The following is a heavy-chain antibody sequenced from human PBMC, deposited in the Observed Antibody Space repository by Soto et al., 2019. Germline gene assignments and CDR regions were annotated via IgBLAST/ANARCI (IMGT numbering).Heavy chain of an antibody. CDR3: ARQIGWRREADY. V-gene: IGHV4-61*08. D-gene: IGHD6-19*01. Sequence: SETLSLTCTFSGGSISSGGYYWSWIRQHPGKGLEWIGYIYYSGSTNYNPSLKSRVTISVDTSKNQFSLKLSSVTAADTAVYYCARQIGWRREADYWGQGTLVTVSS. CDR2: IYYSGST. J-gene: IGHJ4*02. CDR1: GGSISSGGYY.